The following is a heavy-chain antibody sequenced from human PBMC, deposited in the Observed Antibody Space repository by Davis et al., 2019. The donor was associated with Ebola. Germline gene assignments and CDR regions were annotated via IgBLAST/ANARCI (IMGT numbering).Heavy chain of an antibody. J-gene: IGHJ5*02. V-gene: IGHV4-39*07. CDR1: GGSISSSSYY. D-gene: IGHD3-16*01. Sequence: PSETLSLTCTVSGGSISSSSYYWGWIRQPPGKGLEWIGSIYYSGSTYYNPSLKSRVTISVDTSKNQFSLKLSSVTAADTAVYYCARDEPGGWFDPWGQGTLVTVSS. CDR2: IYYSGST. CDR3: ARDEPGGWFDP.